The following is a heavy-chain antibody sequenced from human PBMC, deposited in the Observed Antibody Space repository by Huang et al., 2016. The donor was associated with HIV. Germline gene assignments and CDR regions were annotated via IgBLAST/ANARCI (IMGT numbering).Heavy chain of an antibody. CDR1: GFTFSIYG. Sequence: QILLIESGGGVVQPGRYLRLSCAASGFTFSIYGMLGVRQGPCKGVVWVARIFYDEVNTDYSDSVSRRFTISPDKTTNTLYLKMNSLRIEDPAGDYCARGPFRFLAWLLNFDYWGQGALVTVSS. J-gene: IGHJ4*02. CDR2: IFYDEVNT. CDR3: ARGPFRFLAWLLNFDY. D-gene: IGHD3-3*01. V-gene: IGHV3-30*03.